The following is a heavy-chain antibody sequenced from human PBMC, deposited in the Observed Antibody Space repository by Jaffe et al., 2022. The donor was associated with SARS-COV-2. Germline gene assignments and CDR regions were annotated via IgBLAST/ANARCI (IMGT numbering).Heavy chain of an antibody. J-gene: IGHJ4*02. CDR3: AGGGDAYKTGY. D-gene: IGHD3-10*01. CDR2: VHPSGST. CDR1: GGSISGGGNY. V-gene: IGHV4-31*03. Sequence: QVQLQESGPGLVKPSETLSLTSTVSGGSISGGGNYWNWIRQHPGKGLEWIGCVHPSGSTHYNPSLKSRVAISVDTSQNQVSLRLSSVTAADTAVYYCAGGGDAYKTGYWGQGTLVTVSS.